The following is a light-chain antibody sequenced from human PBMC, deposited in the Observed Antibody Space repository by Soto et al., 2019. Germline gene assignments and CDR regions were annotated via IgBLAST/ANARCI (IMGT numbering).Light chain of an antibody. CDR3: NSFAGSNNLSV. Sequence: QSALTQPPSASGSPGQSVTISCTGTSSDVGGYNSVSWYQQHPGKAPKLIIYAVSERPSGVPDRFSGSKSGNTASLTVSGLQAEDEADYYCNSFAGSNNLSVFGPGTQLTVL. CDR2: AVS. CDR1: SSDVGGYNS. V-gene: IGLV2-8*01. J-gene: IGLJ7*01.